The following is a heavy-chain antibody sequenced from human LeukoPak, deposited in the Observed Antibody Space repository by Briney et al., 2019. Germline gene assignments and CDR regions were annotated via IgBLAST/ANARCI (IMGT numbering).Heavy chain of an antibody. Sequence: GGSLRLSCAASGFTLSTNYMSWVPQAPGRGREWVAVNYSGDTTFYADSVRGKFTISRDNSKNTPYLQMNSLRAEDTAVYYCASILRSSSGYYFDYWGQGTLVTVSS. CDR3: ASILRSSSGYYFDY. D-gene: IGHD3-10*01. CDR2: NYSGDTT. J-gene: IGHJ4*02. CDR1: GFTLSTNY. V-gene: IGHV3-66*01.